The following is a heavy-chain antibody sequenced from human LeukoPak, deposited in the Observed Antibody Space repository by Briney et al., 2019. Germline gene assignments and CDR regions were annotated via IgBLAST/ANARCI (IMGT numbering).Heavy chain of an antibody. V-gene: IGHV3-23*01. CDR2: ISFSGTNT. CDR3: AKEVKVVTNWFDP. CDR1: GFTFSSYA. D-gene: IGHD3-22*01. J-gene: IGHJ5*02. Sequence: PGGSLRLSCAASGFTFSSYAMSWVRQAPGKGLEWVSAISFSGTNTYYADSVKGRFTISRDNSKNTLYLQMNSLRAEDTAVYFCAKEVKVVTNWFDPWGQGTLVTVSS.